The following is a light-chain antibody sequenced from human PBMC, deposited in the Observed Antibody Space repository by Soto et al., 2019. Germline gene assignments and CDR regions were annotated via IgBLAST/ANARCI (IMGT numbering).Light chain of an antibody. Sequence: EIVMTQSPATLSVSPGERATLSCRASQSVSSNLAWYQQKPGQAPRLLIYGASTRATGIPARFSGSGCGTEFTLAISSLQSEDFAVYYCQQYNNWDTLRQGTKLEIK. CDR1: QSVSSN. CDR3: QQYNNWDT. CDR2: GAS. V-gene: IGKV3-15*01. J-gene: IGKJ2*01.